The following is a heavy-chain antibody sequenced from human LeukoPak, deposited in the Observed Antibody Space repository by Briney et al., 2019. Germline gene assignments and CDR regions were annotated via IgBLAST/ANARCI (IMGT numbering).Heavy chain of an antibody. J-gene: IGHJ4*02. CDR2: ISYDGSKT. CDR3: ARDDYIVGVKLGGFDY. V-gene: IGHV3-30*04. Sequence: PGRSLRLSCAASGFTFSSYAMHWVRQAPGKGLEWVAIISYDGSKTYNADFVKGRFTISRDDSKNTVYLQMNSLRAEDTAVYYCARDDYIVGVKLGGFDYWGQGTLVTVSS. CDR1: GFTFSSYA. D-gene: IGHD1-26*01.